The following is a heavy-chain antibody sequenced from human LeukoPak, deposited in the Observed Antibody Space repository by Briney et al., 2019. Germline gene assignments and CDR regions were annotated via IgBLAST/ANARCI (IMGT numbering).Heavy chain of an antibody. J-gene: IGHJ5*02. D-gene: IGHD6-13*01. CDR3: ARPSAPGYSSTWFDP. CDR2: ISSSGSTI. CDR1: GFTFSDYY. V-gene: IGHV3-11*01. Sequence: GGSLRLSCAASGFTFSDYYMSWIRQAPGKGLEWVSYISSSGSTIYYADSVKGRFTISRDNAKNSLYLQMNSLGAEDTAFYYRARPSAPGYSSTWFDPWGQGTLVTVSS.